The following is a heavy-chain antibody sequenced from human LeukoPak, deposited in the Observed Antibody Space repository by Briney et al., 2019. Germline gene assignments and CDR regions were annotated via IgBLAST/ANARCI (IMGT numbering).Heavy chain of an antibody. D-gene: IGHD6-13*01. CDR2: IYHSGST. J-gene: IGHJ3*02. V-gene: IGHV4-59*08. CDR3: ARREVYSSSYYTAFDI. Sequence: SETLSLTCTVSGGSISSYYWSWIREPPGKGLEWIGYIYHSGSTNYNPSLKSRATISVDTSKNQFSLKLSSVTAADTAIYYCARREVYSSSYYTAFDIWGQGTMVTVSS. CDR1: GGSISSYY.